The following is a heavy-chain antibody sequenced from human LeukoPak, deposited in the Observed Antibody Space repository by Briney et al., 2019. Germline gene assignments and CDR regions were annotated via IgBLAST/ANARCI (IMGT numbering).Heavy chain of an antibody. CDR3: ARVGIAVAGTQDGEIDY. CDR1: GGTFISYA. V-gene: IGHV1-69*05. D-gene: IGHD6-19*01. J-gene: IGHJ4*02. Sequence: ASVKVSCKASGGTFISYAISWVRQAPGQGLEWMGRIIPIFGTANYAQKFQGRVTITTDESTSTAYMELSSLRSEDTAVYYCARVGIAVAGTQDGEIDYWGQGTLVTVSS. CDR2: IIPIFGTA.